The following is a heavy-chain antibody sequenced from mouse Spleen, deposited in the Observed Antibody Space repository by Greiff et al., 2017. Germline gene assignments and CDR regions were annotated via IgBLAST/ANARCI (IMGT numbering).Heavy chain of an antibody. J-gene: IGHJ2*01. CDR2: INPSSGYT. D-gene: IGHD2-4*01. V-gene: IGHV1-4*01. Sequence: QVQLQQSGAELARPGASVKMSCKASGYTFTSYTMHWVKQRPGQGLEWIGYINPSSGYTKYNEKFKGKATLTSDKSSSTAYMELSSLTSEDSAVYYCARITNDYWGQGTTLTVSS. CDR3: ARITNDY. CDR1: GYTFTSYT.